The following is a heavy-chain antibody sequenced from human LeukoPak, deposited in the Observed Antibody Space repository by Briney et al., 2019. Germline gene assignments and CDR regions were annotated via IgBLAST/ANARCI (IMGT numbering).Heavy chain of an antibody. CDR2: ISYTGNT. D-gene: IGHD6-13*01. V-gene: IGHV4-59*08. J-gene: IGHJ4*02. CDR3: VRHVPSSGTVFGY. Sequence: SETLSLTCTVSSGSISTYYWSWIRQPPGKGLEWIGYISYTGNTHYSPSLQSRVTISVDTSKNQFSLKLNSVTAADTAVYYCVRHVPSSGTVFGYWGQGTLVTVSS. CDR1: SGSISTYY.